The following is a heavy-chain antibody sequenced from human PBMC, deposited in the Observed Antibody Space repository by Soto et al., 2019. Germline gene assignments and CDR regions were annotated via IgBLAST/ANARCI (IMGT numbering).Heavy chain of an antibody. D-gene: IGHD6-19*01. V-gene: IGHV4-61*01. CDR2: IYYSGST. J-gene: IGHJ4*02. Sequence: SETLSLTCTVSGGSVSSGSYYWSWIRQPPGKGLEWIGYIYYSGSTNYNPSLKSRVTISVDTSKNQFSLKLSSVTAADTAVYYCARAGSSGWYPHYFDYWGQGTLVTVSS. CDR3: ARAGSSGWYPHYFDY. CDR1: GGSVSSGSYY.